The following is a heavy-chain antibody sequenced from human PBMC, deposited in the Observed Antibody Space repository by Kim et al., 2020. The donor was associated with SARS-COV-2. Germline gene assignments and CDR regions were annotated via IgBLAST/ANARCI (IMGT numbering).Heavy chain of an antibody. CDR1: GFTFSSYW. CDR2: IKQDGSEK. J-gene: IGHJ6*02. Sequence: GGSLRLSCAASGFTFSSYWMSWVRQAPGKGLEWVANIKQDGSEKYYVDSVKGRFTISRDNAKNSLYLQMNSLRAEDTAVYYCAREATTMVRGVHYYYYYGMDVWGQGTTVTVSS. CDR3: AREATTMVRGVHYYYYYGMDV. V-gene: IGHV3-7*01. D-gene: IGHD3-10*01.